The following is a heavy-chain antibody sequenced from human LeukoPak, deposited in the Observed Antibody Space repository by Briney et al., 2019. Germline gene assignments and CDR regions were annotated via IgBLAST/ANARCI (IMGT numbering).Heavy chain of an antibody. D-gene: IGHD3-3*01. CDR2: ISTYNYNT. CDR1: GYTFTSYD. Sequence: ASVRVSCKTSGYTFTSYDITWVRQAPGQGLEWMGYISTYNYNTHHSQKFQGRVFMSTDSSSGTAYMDLQNLTSDDTAVYYCARHMREFWSRRQPGDAFDIWGQGTMVTVSS. J-gene: IGHJ3*02. V-gene: IGHV1-18*01. CDR3: ARHMREFWSRRQPGDAFDI.